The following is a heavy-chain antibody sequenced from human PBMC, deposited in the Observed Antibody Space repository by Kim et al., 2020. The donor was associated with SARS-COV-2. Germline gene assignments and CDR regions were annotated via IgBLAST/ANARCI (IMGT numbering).Heavy chain of an antibody. CDR2: ISAGGGST. CDR1: GFTFTSHA. D-gene: IGHD6-13*01. V-gene: IGHV3-23*01. CDR3: AKDRGASWFFDY. Sequence: GGSLRLSCAASGFTFTSHAMTWVRQAPGKGLESVSLISAGGGSTYYADSVKGRFTISRDSSKNTLYLQMNSLRAEDTAVYYCAKDRGASWFFDYWGQGTLVTVSS. J-gene: IGHJ4*02.